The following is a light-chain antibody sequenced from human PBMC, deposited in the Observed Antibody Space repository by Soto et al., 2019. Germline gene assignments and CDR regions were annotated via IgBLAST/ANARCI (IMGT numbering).Light chain of an antibody. J-gene: IGLJ2*01. V-gene: IGLV1-40*01. Sequence: QSVLTQPPSVSGAPGQRVTISCSGSNSNIGAGFDVHWYRQVPGTAPKLLIYGQGHRPAGVPDRFSGSKSGTSASLAITALQAEDEAVYYCQSYDNSLSGFRIFGGGTKVTVL. CDR3: QSYDNSLSGFRI. CDR1: NSNIGAGFD. CDR2: GQG.